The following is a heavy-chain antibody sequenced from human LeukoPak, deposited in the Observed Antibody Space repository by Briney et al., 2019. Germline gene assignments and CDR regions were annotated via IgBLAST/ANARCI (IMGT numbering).Heavy chain of an antibody. CDR1: GGSISRYF. Sequence: SETLSLTCTVSGGSISRYFWNWIRQPPGKGLEWIGYISSSGSTYYNPSLRGPVTISIDTSKNQFSLKLSSVTAADTAVYYCARLESYGVDGFDIWGQGTMVTVSS. D-gene: IGHD4-17*01. V-gene: IGHV4-59*08. CDR2: ISSSGST. CDR3: ARLESYGVDGFDI. J-gene: IGHJ3*02.